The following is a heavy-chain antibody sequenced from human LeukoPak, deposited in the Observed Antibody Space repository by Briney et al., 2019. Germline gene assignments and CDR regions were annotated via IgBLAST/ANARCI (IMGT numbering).Heavy chain of an antibody. CDR3: ARSGYDILTGYPLSFFDY. Sequence: ASVKVSCKASGYTFTSYGISWVRQAPGQGLEWMGWISAYNGNTNYAQKLQGRVTITTDTSTSTAYMELRSLRSDHPAVYYCARSGYDILTGYPLSFFDYWGQGTLVTVSS. D-gene: IGHD3-9*01. CDR1: GYTFTSYG. CDR2: ISAYNGNT. J-gene: IGHJ4*02. V-gene: IGHV1-18*04.